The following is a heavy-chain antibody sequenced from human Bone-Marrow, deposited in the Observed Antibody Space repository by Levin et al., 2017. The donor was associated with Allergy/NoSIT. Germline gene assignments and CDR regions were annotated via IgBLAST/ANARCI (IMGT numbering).Heavy chain of an antibody. Sequence: PGGSLRLSCAASGFSFSSYSLHWVRQAPGKGLDWLAVISHDGTNKIYADSVKGRFTISRDNSKNTLDLQMNSLRDDDTAVYYCARDPGLYAGYNFGYFDSWGQGRLVTVSS. D-gene: IGHD5-24*01. J-gene: IGHJ4*02. CDR3: ARDPGLYAGYNFGYFDS. CDR2: ISHDGTNK. CDR1: GFSFSSYS. V-gene: IGHV3-30-3*01.